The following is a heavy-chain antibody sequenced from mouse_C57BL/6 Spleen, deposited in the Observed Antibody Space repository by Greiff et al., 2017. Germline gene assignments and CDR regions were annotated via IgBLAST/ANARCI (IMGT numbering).Heavy chain of an antibody. CDR3: ARPDGYYIFDY. CDR2: ISGGGGNT. Sequence: EVHLVESGGGLVKPGGSLKLSCAASGFTFSSYTMSWVRQTPEKRLEWVATISGGGGNTYYPDSVKGRFTISRDNAKNTLYLQMSSLRSEDTALYYCARPDGYYIFDYWGQGTTLTVSS. V-gene: IGHV5-9*01. J-gene: IGHJ2*01. D-gene: IGHD2-3*01. CDR1: GFTFSSYT.